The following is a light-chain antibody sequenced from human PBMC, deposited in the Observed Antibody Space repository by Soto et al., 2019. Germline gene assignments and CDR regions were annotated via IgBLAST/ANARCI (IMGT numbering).Light chain of an antibody. CDR2: EVS. V-gene: IGLV2-14*01. CDR3: SSYSSSSYV. J-gene: IGLJ1*01. CDR1: SSDVGGYNY. Sequence: SVLTQPASVSGSPAQSITISCTRTSSDVGGYNYVSWYQQHPGKAPKLMIYEVSNRPSGVSNRFSGSKSGNTASLTISGLQAEDEADYYCSSYSSSSYVCGTGTKVTVL.